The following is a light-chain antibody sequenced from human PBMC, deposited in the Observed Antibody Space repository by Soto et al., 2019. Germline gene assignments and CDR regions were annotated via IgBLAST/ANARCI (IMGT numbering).Light chain of an antibody. CDR1: QNIHTS. V-gene: IGKV3-15*01. CDR2: GAS. Sequence: TQSPATLSVSTGDGATLSCRAGQNIHTSLAWYQQKPGQAPRLLFYGASTGATGLPSRFSGSGSGTEFTLTINSLQAEDCAVYYCQQYYSWPRTFGQRTQVAIK. J-gene: IGKJ5*01. CDR3: QQYYSWPRT.